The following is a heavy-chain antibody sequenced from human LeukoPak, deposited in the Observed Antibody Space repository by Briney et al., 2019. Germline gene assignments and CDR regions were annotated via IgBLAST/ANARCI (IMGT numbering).Heavy chain of an antibody. CDR3: AAAPCGNYELDY. Sequence: HPGGSLRLSCSASGVTFSNFAMHWVRQAPGKGLEWVSAISASGGKTYCADSVKGRFTISRDNSKNTLYLQVDSLRAEDTAVYYCAAAPCGNYELDYWRQGTLVTVSS. D-gene: IGHD1-26*01. CDR2: ISASGGKT. V-gene: IGHV3-23*01. J-gene: IGHJ4*02. CDR1: GVTFSNFA.